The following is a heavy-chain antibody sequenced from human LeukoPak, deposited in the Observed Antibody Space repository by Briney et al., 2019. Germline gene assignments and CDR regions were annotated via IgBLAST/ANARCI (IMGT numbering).Heavy chain of an antibody. CDR1: GGSISSYY. D-gene: IGHD3-9*01. CDR2: IYTSGST. V-gene: IGHV4-4*07. Sequence: ASETLSLTCTVSGGSISSYYWSWIRQPAGKGLEWIGRIYTSGSTNYNPSLKSRVTMSVDTSKNQFSLKLSSVTAADTAVYYCARDGPLSYYDILTGYPNYYYYYMDIWGKGTTVTISS. CDR3: ARDGPLSYYDILTGYPNYYYYYMDI. J-gene: IGHJ6*03.